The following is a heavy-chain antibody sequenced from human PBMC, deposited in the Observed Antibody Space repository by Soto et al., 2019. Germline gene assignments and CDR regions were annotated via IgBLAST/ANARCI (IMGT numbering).Heavy chain of an antibody. CDR1: GFTFSSYG. CDR3: AKGLRYFDWPLGYFDY. Sequence: PGGSLRLSCAASGFTFSSYGMHWVRQAPGKGLEWVAVISYDGSNKYYADSVKGRSTISRDNSKNTLYLQMNSLRAEDTAVYYCAKGLRYFDWPLGYFDYWGQGTLVTVSS. V-gene: IGHV3-30*18. D-gene: IGHD3-9*01. J-gene: IGHJ4*02. CDR2: ISYDGSNK.